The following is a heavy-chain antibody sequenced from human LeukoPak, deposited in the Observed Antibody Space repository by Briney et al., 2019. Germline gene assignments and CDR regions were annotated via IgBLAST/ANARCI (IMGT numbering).Heavy chain of an antibody. J-gene: IGHJ6*02. D-gene: IGHD3-3*01. V-gene: IGHV3-21*01. CDR3: ARERNPYYDFWSGYYTPDYGMDV. CDR2: ISSSSSYI. Sequence: GGSLRLSCAASGFTFSSYSMNWVRQAPGKGLGWVSSISSSSSYIYYADSVKGRFTISRDNAKNSLYLQMNRLRAEDTAVYYCARERNPYYDFWSGYYTPDYGMDVWGQGTTVTVSS. CDR1: GFTFSSYS.